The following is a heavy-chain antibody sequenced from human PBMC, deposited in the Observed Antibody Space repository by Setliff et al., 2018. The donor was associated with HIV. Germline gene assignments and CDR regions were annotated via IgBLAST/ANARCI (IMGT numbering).Heavy chain of an antibody. Sequence: ASVKVSCKASGYTFTAYYMHWVRQAPGQGLEWMGRINPNSGGTNYAQRFQGRVTMTRDTSISTAYMELSRLRSDDTAVYYCARETERWYSSSSGRAFDIWGQGTVVTVSS. V-gene: IGHV1-2*06. J-gene: IGHJ3*02. CDR3: ARETERWYSSSSGRAFDI. CDR2: INPNSGGT. D-gene: IGHD6-6*01. CDR1: GYTFTAYY.